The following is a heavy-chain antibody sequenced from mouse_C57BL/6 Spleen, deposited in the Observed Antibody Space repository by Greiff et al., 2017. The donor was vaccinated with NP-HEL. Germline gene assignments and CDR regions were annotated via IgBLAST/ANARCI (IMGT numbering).Heavy chain of an antibody. CDR2: ISYDGSN. CDR3: AGTAYYYGSSPYWYFDV. V-gene: IGHV3-6*01. Sequence: DVQLQESGPGLVKPSQSLSLTCSVTGYSITSGYYWNWIRQFPGNKLEWMGYISYDGSNNYNPSLKNRISITRDTSKNQFFLKLNSVTTEDTATYYCAGTAYYYGSSPYWYFDVWGSGTTVTVSS. J-gene: IGHJ1*01. D-gene: IGHD1-1*01. CDR1: GYSITSGYY.